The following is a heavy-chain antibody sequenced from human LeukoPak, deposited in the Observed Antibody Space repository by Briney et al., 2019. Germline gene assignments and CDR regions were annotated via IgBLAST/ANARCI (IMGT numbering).Heavy chain of an antibody. D-gene: IGHD6-19*01. CDR3: ARASGWYSLDY. CDR2: MNPNSGNT. J-gene: IGHJ4*02. Sequence: SVKVSCKASGYTFTSYDINWVRQATGQGLEWMGWMNPNSGNTGYAQKFQGRVTITRDTSASTAYMELSSLRSEDTAVYYCARASGWYSLDYWGQGTLVTVSS. V-gene: IGHV1-8*03. CDR1: GYTFTSYD.